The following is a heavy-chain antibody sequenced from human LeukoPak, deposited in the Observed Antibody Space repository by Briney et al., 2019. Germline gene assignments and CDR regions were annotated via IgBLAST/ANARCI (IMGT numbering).Heavy chain of an antibody. D-gene: IGHD1-1*01. CDR3: GRDRYNWDDDY. Sequence: GGSLRLSCAASGFTLSSYWMDSGRQAPGKGLVWVSRMNSDGSTTNYADSVKGRFTISRDNAKNTLYLQMNSLRVEDTAVYYCGRDRYNWDDDYWGQGTLVTVSS. CDR2: MNSDGSTT. V-gene: IGHV3-74*01. CDR1: GFTLSSYW. J-gene: IGHJ4*02.